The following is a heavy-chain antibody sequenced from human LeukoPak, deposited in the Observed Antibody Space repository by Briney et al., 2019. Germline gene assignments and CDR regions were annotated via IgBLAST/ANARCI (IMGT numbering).Heavy chain of an antibody. Sequence: GGSLRLSCAASGFTFNKYWMHWVRQAPGKGLEWVAVIWYDGSNKYYADSVKGRFTISRDNSKNTLYLQMNSLRAEDTAVYYCARDLSIADDYWGQGTLATVSS. D-gene: IGHD6-6*01. CDR3: ARDLSIADDY. CDR1: GFTFNKYW. V-gene: IGHV3-33*08. J-gene: IGHJ4*02. CDR2: IWYDGSNK.